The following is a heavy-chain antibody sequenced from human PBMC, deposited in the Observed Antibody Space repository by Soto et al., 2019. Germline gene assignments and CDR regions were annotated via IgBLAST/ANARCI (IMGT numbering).Heavy chain of an antibody. CDR2: ISAYNGNT. CDR3: ARAPYSGYVPGTYYYYYMDV. V-gene: IGHV1-18*01. CDR1: GYTFTSYG. J-gene: IGHJ6*03. D-gene: IGHD5-12*01. Sequence: GASVKVSCKASGYTFTSYGISWVRQAPGQGLEWMGWISAYNGNTNYAQKPQGRVTMTTDTSTSTAYMELRSLRSDDTAVYYCARAPYSGYVPGTYYYYYMDVWGKGTTVTVSS.